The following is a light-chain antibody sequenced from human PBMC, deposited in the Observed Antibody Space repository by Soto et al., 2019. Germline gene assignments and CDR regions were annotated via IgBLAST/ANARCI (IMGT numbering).Light chain of an antibody. Sequence: EIVMTQSPATLSVSPGERATLSCRASQSVSSNLAWYQQKPGQAPRLLIYGASSRATGIPVRFSGSGSGTEFTLTISSLQSEDFAVYYCQQYNNWPPTFSQGTRLEIK. CDR2: GAS. CDR1: QSVSSN. V-gene: IGKV3-15*01. J-gene: IGKJ5*01. CDR3: QQYNNWPPT.